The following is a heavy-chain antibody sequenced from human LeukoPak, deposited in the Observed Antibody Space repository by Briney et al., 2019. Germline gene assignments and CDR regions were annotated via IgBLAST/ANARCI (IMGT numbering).Heavy chain of an antibody. CDR1: GFTFSSYG. V-gene: IGHV3-30*18. CDR2: ISYDGSNK. J-gene: IGHJ4*02. D-gene: IGHD3-10*01. CDR3: AKASGGGY. Sequence: GRSLRLSFAASGFTFSSYGMHWVRQAPGKGLEWVAVISYDGSNKYYADSVKGRFTISRDNSKNTLYLQMNSLRAEDTAVYYCAKASGGGYWGQGTLVTVSS.